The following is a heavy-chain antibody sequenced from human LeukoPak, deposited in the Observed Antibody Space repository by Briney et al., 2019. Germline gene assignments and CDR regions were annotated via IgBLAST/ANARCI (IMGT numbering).Heavy chain of an antibody. V-gene: IGHV1-18*01. D-gene: IGHD6-19*01. CDR2: ISAYNGNT. Sequence: ASVKASCKASGYTFTSYGISWVRQAPGQGLEWMGWISAYNGNTNYAQKLQGRVTMTTDTSTSTAYMELRSLRSDDTAVYYCARESSPRHSSGWYEDYWGQGTLVTVSS. J-gene: IGHJ4*02. CDR3: ARESSPRHSSGWYEDY. CDR1: GYTFTSYG.